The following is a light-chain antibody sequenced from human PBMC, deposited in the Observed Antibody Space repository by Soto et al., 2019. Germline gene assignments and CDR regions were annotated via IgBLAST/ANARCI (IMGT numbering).Light chain of an antibody. CDR1: QSVSSN. J-gene: IGKJ1*01. Sequence: EIVMTQYPSTLSVSPWERSTLSFRASQSVSSNLAWYQQKPGQSPRLLIYGASTRATGIPARFSGSGSGTEFTLTISSLQSEDFAVYYCQQYNNWPLTFGQGTKVDIK. V-gene: IGKV3-15*01. CDR3: QQYNNWPLT. CDR2: GAS.